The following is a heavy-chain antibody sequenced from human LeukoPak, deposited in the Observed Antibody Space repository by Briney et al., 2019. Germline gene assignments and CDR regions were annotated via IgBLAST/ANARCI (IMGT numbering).Heavy chain of an antibody. V-gene: IGHV3-7*01. CDR3: ARESIAVACPDY. CDR2: INQDGSEK. CDR1: GFTFSSYW. D-gene: IGHD6-19*01. Sequence: GGSLRLSCAASGFTFSSYWMTWVRQAPGKGLEWVANINQDGSEKYYVDSVKGRFTISRDNAKNSLYLQMNSLRAEDTAVYYCARESIAVACPDYWGQGTLVTVSS. J-gene: IGHJ4*02.